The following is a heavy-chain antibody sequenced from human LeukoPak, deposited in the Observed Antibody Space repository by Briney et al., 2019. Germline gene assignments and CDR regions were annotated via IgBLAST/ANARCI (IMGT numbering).Heavy chain of an antibody. CDR1: GVSISSSNSY. Sequence: SETLSLTCTVSGVSISSSNSYWGWIRQPPGKGLEWIGSIYYSGNTYYNASLKSQVSISIDTSKNQFSLRLTSVTAADTAVYYCARTTEGYCRGSTCYYYYYYMNVWGKGTTVTVSS. D-gene: IGHD2-15*01. V-gene: IGHV4-39*01. J-gene: IGHJ6*03. CDR3: ARTTEGYCRGSTCYYYYYYMNV. CDR2: IYYSGNT.